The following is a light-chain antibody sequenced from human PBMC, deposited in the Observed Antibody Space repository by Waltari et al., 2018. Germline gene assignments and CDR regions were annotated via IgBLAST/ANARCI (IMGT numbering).Light chain of an antibody. J-gene: IGKJ1*01. CDR1: QRVSTSS. CDR3: QQYGSSTWT. CDR2: GAS. V-gene: IGKV3-20*01. Sequence: EFVLTQSPGTLSLSLGERATLPCRASQRVSTSSLAWYQQKPGQAPRLLIYGASSRATDVPDRFGGSGSGRDFTLTISRLEPEDFAVYDCQQYGSSTWTFGQGTKVEVK.